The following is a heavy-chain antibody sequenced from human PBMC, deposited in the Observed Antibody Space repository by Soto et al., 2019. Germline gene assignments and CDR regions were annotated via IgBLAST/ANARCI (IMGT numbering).Heavy chain of an antibody. Sequence: QVQLVQSGAEVKKPGASVKVSCKASGYTFTSYGISWVRQASGQGLAWMGWISAYNGNTKYAQKPQGRVTMTTDTSTSTAYMELRSLGSDDTAVDYCARDEAYKWNDGGWFDPWGQGTLVTVSS. CDR3: ARDEAYKWNDGGWFDP. V-gene: IGHV1-18*01. D-gene: IGHD1-1*01. CDR2: ISAYNGNT. J-gene: IGHJ5*02. CDR1: GYTFTSYG.